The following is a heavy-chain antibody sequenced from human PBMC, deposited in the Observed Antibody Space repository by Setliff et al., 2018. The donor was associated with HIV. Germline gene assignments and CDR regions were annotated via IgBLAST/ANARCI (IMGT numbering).Heavy chain of an antibody. V-gene: IGHV4-34*01. J-gene: IGHJ4*02. Sequence: KPSETLSLTCAVYGGSFGDQFWNWIRQSPGKALEWIGEIHHSGSTYYNPSLRSPVIISVDTSKNEFSLKVSSVTAADTAVYYCAREPDYWSQGTLVTVSS. CDR3: AREPDY. CDR1: GGSFGDQF. CDR2: IHHSGST.